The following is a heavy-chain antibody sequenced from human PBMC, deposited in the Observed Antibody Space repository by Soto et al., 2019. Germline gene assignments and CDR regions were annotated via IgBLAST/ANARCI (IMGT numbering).Heavy chain of an antibody. J-gene: IGHJ4*02. CDR2: IYYSGST. CDR3: ARLSHYYDSSGYPFDY. CDR1: GGSISSSSYY. D-gene: IGHD3-22*01. Sequence: PSETLSLTCTVSGGSISSSSYYWGWICQPPGKGLEWIGSIYYSGSTYYNPSLKSRVTISVDTSKNQFSLKLSSVTAADSAVYYCARLSHYYDSSGYPFDYWGQGTLVTVSS. V-gene: IGHV4-39*01.